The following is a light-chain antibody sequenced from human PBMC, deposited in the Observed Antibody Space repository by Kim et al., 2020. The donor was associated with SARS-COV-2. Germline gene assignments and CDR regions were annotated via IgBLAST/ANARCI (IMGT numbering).Light chain of an antibody. J-gene: IGLJ3*02. CDR1: KLGDKY. CDR3: QAWDSRKV. V-gene: IGLV3-1*01. Sequence: SVSPGQTASITCAGDKLGDKYACWYQQKPGQSPVLVIYPDNKRPSGIPERFSGSNSGNTATLTISGTQAMDEADYYCQAWDSRKVFGGGTQLTVL. CDR2: PDN.